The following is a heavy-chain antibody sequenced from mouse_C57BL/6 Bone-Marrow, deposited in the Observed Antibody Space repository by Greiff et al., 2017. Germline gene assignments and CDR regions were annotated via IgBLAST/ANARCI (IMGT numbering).Heavy chain of an antibody. CDR3: ARSGPLGRSFDY. D-gene: IGHD4-1*01. Sequence: QVQLKESGAELVKPWASVKMSCKASGYTFTSYWITWVKQRPGQGLEWIGDIYPTSGRTNYNEKFKSTAILTVDTSSNTAYMQLSSLTSEDSAVFYCARSGPLGRSFDYWGQGTTLTVSS. CDR2: IYPTSGRT. CDR1: GYTFTSYW. V-gene: IGHV1-55*01. J-gene: IGHJ2*01.